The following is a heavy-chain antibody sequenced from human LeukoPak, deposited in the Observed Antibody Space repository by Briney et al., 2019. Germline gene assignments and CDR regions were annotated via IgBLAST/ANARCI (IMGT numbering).Heavy chain of an antibody. Sequence: ASVKVSCKASGYTFTSYYMHWVRQAPGQGLEWMGIINPSGGSTSYAQKFQGRVTMTRDTSTSTVYMELSSLRSEDTAVYYCARGCYVILTGYSPPAYYFDYWGQGTLVTVSS. D-gene: IGHD3-9*01. CDR2: INPSGGST. J-gene: IGHJ4*02. CDR1: GYTFTSYY. V-gene: IGHV1-46*01. CDR3: ARGCYVILTGYSPPAYYFDY.